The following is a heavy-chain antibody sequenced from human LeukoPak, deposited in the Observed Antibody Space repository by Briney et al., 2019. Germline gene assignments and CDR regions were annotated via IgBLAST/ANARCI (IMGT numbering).Heavy chain of an antibody. D-gene: IGHD2-2*02. CDR2: ISGSSGST. V-gene: IGHV3-23*01. CDR1: GFTFSTYD. CDR3: AKLLWCSSSSCYRAYGMDV. J-gene: IGHJ6*04. Sequence: GGSLRLSCAASGFTFSTYDMSWVRQAPGKGLEWVSSISGSSGSTYYADSVKGRFTISRDNSENTLYLQMNSLRDEDTAVYHCAKLLWCSSSSCYRAYGMDVWGKGTTVTVSS.